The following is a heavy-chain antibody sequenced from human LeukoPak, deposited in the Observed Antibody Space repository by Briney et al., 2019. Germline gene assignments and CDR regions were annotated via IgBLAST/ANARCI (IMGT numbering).Heavy chain of an antibody. CDR3: ARDPDFRSGYKRGDAFDI. V-gene: IGHV1-18*01. D-gene: IGHD3-3*01. CDR2: ISAYNGNT. J-gene: IGHJ3*02. Sequence: ASVKVSCKASGYTFTSYGISWVRQAPGQGLEWMGWISAYNGNTNYAQKLQGRVTMTTDTSTSTAYMELRSLRSDDTAVYYCARDPDFRSGYKRGDAFDIWGQGTMVTVSS. CDR1: GYTFTSYG.